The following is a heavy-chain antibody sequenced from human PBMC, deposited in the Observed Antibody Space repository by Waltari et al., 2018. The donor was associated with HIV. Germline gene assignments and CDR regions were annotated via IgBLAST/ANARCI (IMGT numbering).Heavy chain of an antibody. CDR3: ARQHAYTSDWFSQASFFNY. V-gene: IGHV4-39*01. CDR1: GASMRSKNYY. D-gene: IGHD3-9*01. Sequence: LQLKESGPGLVKPSDTLSLTCAVSGASMRSKNYYWAWIRQSPGERLEWIATIYYTGDTYFVPSLKNRTSISGDSSKNLLSLSLASVTAADTAIYYCARQHAYTSDWFSQASFFNYWGPGTLVTVSS. J-gene: IGHJ1*01. CDR2: IYYTGDT.